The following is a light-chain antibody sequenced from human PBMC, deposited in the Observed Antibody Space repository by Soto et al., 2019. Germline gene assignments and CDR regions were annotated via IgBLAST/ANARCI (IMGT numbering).Light chain of an antibody. CDR1: QIFSSNY. CDR3: QQYDPPPFT. V-gene: IGKV3-20*01. J-gene: IGKJ3*01. CDR2: GTS. Sequence: EIVLTQSPGTLSLSPGERATLSCRASQIFSSNYLAWYQQKPGQTPRLLIYGTSSRATGIPDRFSGSASGTDITLTISRLEPEDFSVYYCQQYDPPPFTFGPGTKVDIK.